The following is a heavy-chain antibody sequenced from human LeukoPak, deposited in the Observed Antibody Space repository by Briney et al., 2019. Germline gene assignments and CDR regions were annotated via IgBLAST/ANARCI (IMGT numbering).Heavy chain of an antibody. J-gene: IGHJ4*02. CDR1: GGSISSNGHY. CDR3: ARDGNAL. D-gene: IGHD1-1*01. CDR2: IYYSGGT. Sequence: SETLSLTCTVSGGSISSNGHYWAWFRQPPGKGLEWIGSIYYSGGTYYNPSLKSRVTISIDTSKNQFSLKLRSVTAADTAVYYCARDGNALWGQGTLVTVSS. V-gene: IGHV4-39*07.